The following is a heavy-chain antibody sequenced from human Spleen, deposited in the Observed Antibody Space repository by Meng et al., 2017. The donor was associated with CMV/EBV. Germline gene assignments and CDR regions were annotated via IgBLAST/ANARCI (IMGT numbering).Heavy chain of an antibody. J-gene: IGHJ4*02. V-gene: IGHV1-69*12. D-gene: IGHD2-8*01. CDR3: GKEWAEIALTV. Sequence: QVPLVQAGVEVKQPGSSGKVPCKASGGTFSSYAISWVRKAPGQGLEWMGGIIPIFGTANYAQKFQGRVTITADESTSTAYMELSGLISDDTAVYYCGKEWAEIALTVWGQGTLVTVSS. CDR2: IIPIFGTA. CDR1: GGTFSSYA.